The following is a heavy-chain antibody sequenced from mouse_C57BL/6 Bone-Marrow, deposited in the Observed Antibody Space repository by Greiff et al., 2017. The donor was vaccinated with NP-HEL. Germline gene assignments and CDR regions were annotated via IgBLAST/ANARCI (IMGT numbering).Heavy chain of an antibody. CDR1: GYTFTSYW. V-gene: IGHV1-69*01. D-gene: IGHD2-3*01. CDR3: AREGWLLLFAY. CDR2: IDPSDSYT. Sequence: QVQLQQPGAELVMPGASVKLSCKASGYTFTSYWMHWVKQRPGQGLEWIGEIDPSDSYTNYNQKFKCKSTLTVDKSSSTAYMQLSSLTSEDSAVYYCAREGWLLLFAYWGQGTLVTVSA. J-gene: IGHJ3*01.